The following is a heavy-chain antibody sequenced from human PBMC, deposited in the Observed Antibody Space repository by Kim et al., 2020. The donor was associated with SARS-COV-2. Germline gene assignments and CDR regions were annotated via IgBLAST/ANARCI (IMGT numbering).Heavy chain of an antibody. Sequence: NPALKSRVTISGDTSKNKFSLKLSSVTAADTAVYYRARYSSGWYDWFDPWGQGTLVTVSS. J-gene: IGHJ5*02. V-gene: IGHV4-59*10. CDR3: ARYSSGWYDWFDP. D-gene: IGHD6-19*01.